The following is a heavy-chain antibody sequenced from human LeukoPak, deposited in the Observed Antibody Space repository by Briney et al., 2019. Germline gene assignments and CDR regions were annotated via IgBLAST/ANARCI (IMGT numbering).Heavy chain of an antibody. CDR3: ARHAGGGTYPLDH. Sequence: PETLSLTCTVSDGSLSSNYWGWTRQPPGEGLEYLGYVHSNGDVNTNPSLRSRATMSVDTSKSQISLRLTSVTAADTAVYYCARHAGGGTYPLDHWGQGTLVTVSS. CDR2: VHSNGDV. J-gene: IGHJ4*02. D-gene: IGHD1-26*01. V-gene: IGHV4-4*09. CDR1: DGSLSSNY.